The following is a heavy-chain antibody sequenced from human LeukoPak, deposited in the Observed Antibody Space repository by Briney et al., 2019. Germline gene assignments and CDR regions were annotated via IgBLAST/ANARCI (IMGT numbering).Heavy chain of an antibody. V-gene: IGHV4-34*01. CDR3: ARPRYCSSTSCPYYYYYYGMDV. CDR1: GGSFSGYY. Sequence: SETLSLTCAVYGGSFSGYYWSWIRQPPGKGLEWIGEINHSGSTNYNPSLKSRVTISVDTSKNQFSLKLSSVTAADTAVYYCARPRYCSSTSCPYYYYYYGMDVWGQGTTVTVSS. J-gene: IGHJ6*02. CDR2: INHSGST. D-gene: IGHD2-2*01.